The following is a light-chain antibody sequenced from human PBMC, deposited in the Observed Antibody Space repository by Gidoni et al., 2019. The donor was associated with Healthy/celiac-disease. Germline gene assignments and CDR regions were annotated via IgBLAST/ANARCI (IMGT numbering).Light chain of an antibody. J-gene: IGKJ5*01. CDR2: DAS. CDR1: QSVSSY. Sequence: IVLTQSPATLSLYPGERATLSCRASQSVSSYFAWYQKKPCQAPSLLIYDASNRATGIPARFSGSVSGTDFTLTISSLEPEDFAVYYCQQRSNWPITFXXXTRLGIK. CDR3: QQRSNWPIT. V-gene: IGKV3-11*01.